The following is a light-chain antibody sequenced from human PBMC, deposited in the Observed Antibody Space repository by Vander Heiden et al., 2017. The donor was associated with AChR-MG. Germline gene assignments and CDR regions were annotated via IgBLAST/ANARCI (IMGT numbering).Light chain of an antibody. CDR1: SSNIGAEYD. V-gene: IGLV1-40*01. CDR2: GNS. Sequence: QSVLTQPPSVSGAPGPRVTISCTGRSSNIGAEYDVHWYQQRPGTAPKLLIEGNSNRPSGVPDRFSGSKSGTSASLAITGLQAEDEADYYGQSYDSSLSGSVFGGGTKLTVL. J-gene: IGLJ3*02. CDR3: QSYDSSLSGSV.